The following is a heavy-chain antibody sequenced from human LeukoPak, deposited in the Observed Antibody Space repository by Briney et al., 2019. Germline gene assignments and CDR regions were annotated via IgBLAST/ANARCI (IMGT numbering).Heavy chain of an antibody. Sequence: SETLSLTCTVSGGSISSYYWSWIRQPPGKGLEWIGYIYYSGSTNYNPSLKSRVTISVDTSKNQFSLKLSSVTAADTAVYYCARDRYYGSGYYYYYYMDVWGKGTTVTVSS. J-gene: IGHJ6*03. CDR2: IYYSGST. CDR1: GGSISSYY. D-gene: IGHD3-10*01. V-gene: IGHV4-59*01. CDR3: ARDRYYGSGYYYYYYMDV.